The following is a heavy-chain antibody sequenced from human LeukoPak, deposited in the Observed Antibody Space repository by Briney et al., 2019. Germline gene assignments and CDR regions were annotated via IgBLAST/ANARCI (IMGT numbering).Heavy chain of an antibody. J-gene: IGHJ4*02. CDR1: GDSISSYY. CDR3: ARDPKDFYDTSNYLYFDY. Sequence: PSETLSLTCTVSGDSISSYYWSWMRQPPGKGLEWIGYIYFSGTAYYNPSLKSRVTISIDTSKNQFSLKLSSVTAADTAVYYCARDPKDFYDTSNYLYFDYWGRGTLVTVSS. D-gene: IGHD3-22*01. CDR2: IYFSGTA. V-gene: IGHV4-59*01.